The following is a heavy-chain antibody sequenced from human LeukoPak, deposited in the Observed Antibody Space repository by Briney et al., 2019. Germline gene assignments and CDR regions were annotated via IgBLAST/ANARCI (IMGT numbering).Heavy chain of an antibody. CDR2: IKPDGGEE. D-gene: IGHD4-17*01. CDR3: ARDPSGLTVTTGALFDY. V-gene: IGHV3-7*01. Sequence: GGSLRLSCAASGFNFSSYWMSWVRQAPGKGLEWVANIKPDGGEESYVDSVRGRFTISRDNSKNTVYLQMNSLRAEDTAVYYCARDPSGLTVTTGALFDYWGQGTLVTVPS. CDR1: GFNFSSYW. J-gene: IGHJ4*02.